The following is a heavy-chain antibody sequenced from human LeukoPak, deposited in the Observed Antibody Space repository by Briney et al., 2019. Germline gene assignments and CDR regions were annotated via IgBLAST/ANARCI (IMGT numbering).Heavy chain of an antibody. D-gene: IGHD6-19*01. V-gene: IGHV4-34*01. CDR3: ARAPSRVADPPFDY. CDR2: INHSGST. J-gene: IGHJ4*02. Sequence: SETLSLTCAVYGGSLSGYYWSWIRQPPGKGLEWIGEINHSGSTNYNPSLKSRVTISVDTSKNQFSLKLSSVTAADTAVYYCARAPSRVADPPFDYWGQGTLVTVSS. CDR1: GGSLSGYY.